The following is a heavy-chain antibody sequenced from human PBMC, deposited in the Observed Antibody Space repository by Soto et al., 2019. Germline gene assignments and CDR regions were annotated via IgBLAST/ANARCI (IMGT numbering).Heavy chain of an antibody. D-gene: IGHD3-10*01. CDR1: GFTFSNAL. CDR3: TTGVTGRDY. Sequence: EVQLVESGGGLVKPGGSLRLSCAASGFTFSNALMTWVRQAPGKGLEWVGRVKSKSDGGTTDYAAPVKGRFTISRDDSEHTLYLQMNSLKAEDTGMYYCTTGVTGRDYWGQGTLVTVSA. J-gene: IGHJ4*02. CDR2: VKSKSDGGTT. V-gene: IGHV3-15*01.